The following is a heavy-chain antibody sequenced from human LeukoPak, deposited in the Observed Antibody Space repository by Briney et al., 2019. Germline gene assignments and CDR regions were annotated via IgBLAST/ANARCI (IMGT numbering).Heavy chain of an antibody. CDR1: GFTFSSYS. CDR2: ISSSSNYI. Sequence: KSGGSLRLSCAASGFTFSSYSMTWVRQAPGKGLEWVSSISSSSNYIYYADSVKGRFTISRDNAKNSLYLQMNSLRAEDTAVYYCARGSTGVDWFDPWGQGTLVTVSA. D-gene: IGHD3-3*01. V-gene: IGHV3-21*01. CDR3: ARGSTGVDWFDP. J-gene: IGHJ5*02.